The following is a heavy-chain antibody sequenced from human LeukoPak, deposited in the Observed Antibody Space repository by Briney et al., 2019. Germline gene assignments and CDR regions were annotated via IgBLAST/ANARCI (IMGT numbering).Heavy chain of an antibody. CDR3: VAAAAAADY. D-gene: IGHD6-13*01. V-gene: IGHV4-59*12. J-gene: IGHJ4*02. CDR2: IYYSGST. Sequence: SETLSLTCTVSGGSISSYYWSWIRQPPGKGLEWIGYIYYSGSTNYNPSLKSRVTISVDTSKNQFSLKLSSVTAADTAVYYCVAAAAAADYWGQGTLVTVSS. CDR1: GGSISSYY.